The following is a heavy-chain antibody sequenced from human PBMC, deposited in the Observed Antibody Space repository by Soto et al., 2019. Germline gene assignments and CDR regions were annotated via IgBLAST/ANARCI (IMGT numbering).Heavy chain of an antibody. CDR2: ISWNSGSI. CDR3: AKDIKVGMATPRQTDAFDI. V-gene: IGHV3-9*01. D-gene: IGHD5-12*01. Sequence: EVQLVESGGGLVQPGRSLRLSCAASGFTFDDYAMHWVRQAPGKGLEWVSGISWNSGSIGYADSVKGRFTISRDNAKNPRYLQMNSLRAEDTALYYCAKDIKVGMATPRQTDAFDIWGQGTMVTVSS. J-gene: IGHJ3*02. CDR1: GFTFDDYA.